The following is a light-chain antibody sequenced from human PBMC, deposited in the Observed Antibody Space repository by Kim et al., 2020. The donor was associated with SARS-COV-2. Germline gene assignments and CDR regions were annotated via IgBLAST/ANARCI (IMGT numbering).Light chain of an antibody. CDR1: QSISSY. CDR3: QESYSTPQYS. Sequence: DIQMTQSPSSLSASVGDRVTITCRASQSISSYLNWYQQKPGKAPKLLIYAASSLQSGVPSRFSGSGSGTDFTLTISRLQPEDFATYCWQESYSTPQYSWGQGTELEI. J-gene: IGKJ2*03. CDR2: AAS. V-gene: IGKV1-39*01.